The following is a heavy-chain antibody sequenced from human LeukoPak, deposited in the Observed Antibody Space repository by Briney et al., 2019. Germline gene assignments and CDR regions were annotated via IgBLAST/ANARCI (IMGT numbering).Heavy chain of an antibody. CDR3: ARGLDILTGYFLDY. J-gene: IGHJ4*02. CDR2: IYYSGST. V-gene: IGHV4-59*08. CDR1: GGSISSYY. D-gene: IGHD3-9*01. Sequence: SETLSLTCTVSGGSISSYYWSWIRQPPGKGLEWIGYIYYSGSTNYNPSLKSRVTISVDTSKNQFSLKLSSVTAADTAVYYCARGLDILTGYFLDYWGQGTLVTVSS.